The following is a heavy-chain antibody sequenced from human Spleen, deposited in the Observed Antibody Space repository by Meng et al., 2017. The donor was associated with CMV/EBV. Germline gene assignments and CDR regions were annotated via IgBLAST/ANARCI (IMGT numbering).Heavy chain of an antibody. D-gene: IGHD3-10*01. CDR3: AKVANTMVRGPRTVYPTDV. CDR2: VSGHGDDA. Sequence: GESLKISCAASGFTFSSYAMHWVRQAPGKGLEWVSDVSGHGDDAYYAGSVKGRFTISRDNSKNTLYLQMSSLRAEDTAVYYCAKVANTMVRGPRTVYPTDVWGQGTTVTVSS. CDR1: GFTFSSYA. V-gene: IGHV3-23*01. J-gene: IGHJ6*02.